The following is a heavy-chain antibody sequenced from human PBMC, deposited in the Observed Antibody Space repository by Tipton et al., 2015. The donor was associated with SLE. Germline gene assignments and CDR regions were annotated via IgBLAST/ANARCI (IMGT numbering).Heavy chain of an antibody. J-gene: IGHJ2*01. V-gene: IGHV1-69*06. CDR2: IIPIFGTA. D-gene: IGHD1-26*01. Sequence: QSGAEVKKPGSSVKVSCKASGGTFSSYAISWVRQAPGQGLEWMGGIIPIFGTANYAQKFQGRVTITADKSTSTAYMELSSLRSEDTAVYYCARTIFSGSRSVRYFDLWGRGTPVGVSS. CDR1: GGTFSSYA. CDR3: ARTIFSGSRSVRYFDL.